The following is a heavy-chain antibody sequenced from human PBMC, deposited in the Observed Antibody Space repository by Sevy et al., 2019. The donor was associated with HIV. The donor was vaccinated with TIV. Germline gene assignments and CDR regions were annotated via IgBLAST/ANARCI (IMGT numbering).Heavy chain of an antibody. Sequence: GGSLRLSCAASGFTFSAYDMNWVRQAPGKGLEWVAFIRYDGSNEYYADSVKGRFTISRDNSDNSLYLQMKSLRAEDTALYYCARIGMITFGGAARGAFDIWGQGTMVTVSS. CDR1: GFTFSAYD. CDR3: ARIGMITFGGAARGAFDI. V-gene: IGHV3-30*02. CDR2: IRYDGSNE. D-gene: IGHD3-16*01. J-gene: IGHJ3*02.